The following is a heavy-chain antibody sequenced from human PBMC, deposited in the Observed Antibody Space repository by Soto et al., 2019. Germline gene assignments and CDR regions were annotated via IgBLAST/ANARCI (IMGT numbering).Heavy chain of an antibody. V-gene: IGHV1-69*05. CDR1: GGTFSSYA. D-gene: IGHD2-2*01. J-gene: IGHJ6*02. CDR2: IIPIFGTA. Sequence: SVKVSCKASGGTFSSYAISWVRQAPGQGLEWMGGIIPIFGTANYAQKFQDRVTMTSDTSTSTVYMELSSLRPEDTAVYYCARGISTTRYYYYYGMDVWGQGTTVTV. CDR3: ARGISTTRYYYYYGMDV.